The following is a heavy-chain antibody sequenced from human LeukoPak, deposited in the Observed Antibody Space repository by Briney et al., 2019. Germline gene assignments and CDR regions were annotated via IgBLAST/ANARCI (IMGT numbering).Heavy chain of an antibody. CDR2: IIPIFGTA. CDR3: ARATLGYCSGGSCYNSHFDY. D-gene: IGHD2-15*01. Sequence: ASVTVSCKASGGTFSSYAISWVRQAPGQGLEWMGGIIPIFGTANYAQKFQGRVTITADESTSTAYMELSSLRSEDTAVYYCARATLGYCSGGSCYNSHFDYWGQGTLVTVSS. V-gene: IGHV1-69*13. CDR1: GGTFSSYA. J-gene: IGHJ4*02.